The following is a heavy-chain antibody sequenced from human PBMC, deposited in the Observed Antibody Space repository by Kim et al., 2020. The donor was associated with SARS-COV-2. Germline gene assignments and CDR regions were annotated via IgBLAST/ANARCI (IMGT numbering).Heavy chain of an antibody. D-gene: IGHD2-15*01. V-gene: IGHV1-69*01. CDR3: ARADYCSGGSCYFPPDY. Sequence: FQGRVTITADESTSTAYMELSSLRSEDTAVYYCARADYCSGGSCYFPPDYWGQGTLVTVSS. J-gene: IGHJ4*02.